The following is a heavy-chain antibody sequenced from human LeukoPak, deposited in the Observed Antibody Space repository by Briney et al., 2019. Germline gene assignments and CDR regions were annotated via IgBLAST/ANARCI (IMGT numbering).Heavy chain of an antibody. CDR3: ARDRNYYDSSGSSMDV. Sequence: GASVKVSCKASGYSFTTYAISWVRQAPGQGLEWMGGIIPIFGTANYAQKFQGRVTITADESTSTAYMELSSLRSEDTAVYYCARDRNYYDSSGSSMDVWGQGTTVTVSS. D-gene: IGHD3-22*01. V-gene: IGHV1-69*13. CDR1: GYSFTTYA. CDR2: IIPIFGTA. J-gene: IGHJ6*02.